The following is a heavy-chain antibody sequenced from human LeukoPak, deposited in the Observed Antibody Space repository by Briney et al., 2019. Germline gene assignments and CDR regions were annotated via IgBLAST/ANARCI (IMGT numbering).Heavy chain of an antibody. CDR2: IYSGDST. V-gene: IGHV3-53*01. J-gene: IGHJ5*02. CDR1: GFTVSSNY. Sequence: PGGSLRLSCAASGFTVSSNYMSWVCQAPGKGLEWVSVIYSGDSTYYADSVKGRFTISRDNSKNTLYLQMNSLRAEDTAVYYCALYYYDSSGYYNWFDPWGQGTLVTVSS. CDR3: ALYYYDSSGYYNWFDP. D-gene: IGHD3-22*01.